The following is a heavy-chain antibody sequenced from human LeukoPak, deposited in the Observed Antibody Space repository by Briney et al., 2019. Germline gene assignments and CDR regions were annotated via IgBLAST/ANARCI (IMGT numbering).Heavy chain of an antibody. CDR3: ARDRYSGYDARATNWFDP. CDR1: GGSISSYY. V-gene: IGHV4-59*01. CDR2: IYYSGST. Sequence: PSETLSLTCTVSGGSISSYYWSWIRQPPGKGLEWIGYIYYSGSTNYNPSLKSRVTISVDTSKNQFSLKLSSVTAADTAVYYCARDRYSGYDARATNWFDPWGQGTLVTVSS. D-gene: IGHD5-12*01. J-gene: IGHJ5*02.